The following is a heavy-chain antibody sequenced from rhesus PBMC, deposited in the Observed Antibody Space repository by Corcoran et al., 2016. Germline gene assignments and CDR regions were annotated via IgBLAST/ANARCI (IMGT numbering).Heavy chain of an antibody. CDR3: VGRNRW. CDR2: KNGPSGST. V-gene: IGHV4-80*01. J-gene: IGHJ4*01. CDR1: GASISSYW. Sequence: QVQLQESGPGLVKPSETLSLTCAVSGASISSYWWSWIRQAPGNGLEWIGEKNGPSGSTYYNPSLNSRVTRSKDTSRNHFSLKMNAVTAADTALYYCVGRNRWWGQGVLVTVSS. D-gene: IGHD6-37*01.